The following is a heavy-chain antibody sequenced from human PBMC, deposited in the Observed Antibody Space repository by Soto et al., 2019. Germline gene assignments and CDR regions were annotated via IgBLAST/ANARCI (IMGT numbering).Heavy chain of an antibody. V-gene: IGHV1-69*06. CDR3: SGSGRADGMDV. J-gene: IGHJ6*02. D-gene: IGHD1-26*01. Sequence: QVQLVQSGAEVKKPGSSVKVSCKASGVTFSSYAVSWVRQARGQGLEGMGGIIPIFGTANYAQKFQGRVTITADKSTSTAYMELSSLRAEDTAVYYCSGSGRADGMDVWGHETTVTVSS. CDR2: IIPIFGTA. CDR1: GVTFSSYA.